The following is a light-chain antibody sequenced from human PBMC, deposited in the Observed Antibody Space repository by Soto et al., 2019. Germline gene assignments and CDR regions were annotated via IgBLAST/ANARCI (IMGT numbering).Light chain of an antibody. CDR2: DVS. CDR3: RAYSSSSTLVV. V-gene: IGLV2-14*03. CDR1: SSDVGGYNY. J-gene: IGLJ2*01. Sequence: QSALTQPASVSGSPGQSITISCTGTSSDVGGYNYVSWYQQHPGKAPKLMIHDVSDRPSGVSNRFSGSKSGNTASLTISGLQAADEADYYCRAYSSSSTLVVFGGGTKLTVL.